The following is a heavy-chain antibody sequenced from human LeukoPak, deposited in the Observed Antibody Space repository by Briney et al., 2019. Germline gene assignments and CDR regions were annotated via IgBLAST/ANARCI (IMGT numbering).Heavy chain of an antibody. Sequence: GGSLRLSCAASGFTFRTYRMNWLRQAPGKGLEWVSSISTTSAYLKYADSVKGRFTVSRDNAKNSLYLQMNSLRAEDTAVYYCAKDRRGVFDYWGQGTLVTVSS. J-gene: IGHJ4*02. CDR1: GFTFRTYR. CDR2: ISTTSAYL. D-gene: IGHD3-16*01. CDR3: AKDRRGVFDY. V-gene: IGHV3-21*04.